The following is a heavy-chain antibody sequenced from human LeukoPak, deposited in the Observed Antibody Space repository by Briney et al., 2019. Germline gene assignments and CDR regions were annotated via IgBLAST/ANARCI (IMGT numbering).Heavy chain of an antibody. CDR2: IYYSGST. D-gene: IGHD3-3*02. Sequence: SETLSLTCTVSGGSISSHYWSWLRQPPGKGLEWIGYIYYSGSTNYNPSLKSRVTISVDTSKNQFSLKLSSVTAADTAVYYCARGAFNWFDPWGQGTLVTVSS. V-gene: IGHV4-59*11. CDR3: ARGAFNWFDP. J-gene: IGHJ5*02. CDR1: GGSISSHY.